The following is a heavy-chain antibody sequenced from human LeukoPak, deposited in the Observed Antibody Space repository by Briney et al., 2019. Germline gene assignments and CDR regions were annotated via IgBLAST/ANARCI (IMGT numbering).Heavy chain of an antibody. J-gene: IGHJ1*01. Sequence: GGSLRLSCAASGFTFSSYAMSWVRQAPGKGLEWVSAISGSGSSTYYADSVKGRFTISRDSPKNTLSLQMNSLRVEDTAVYYCARSLTAREYFQHWGQGTLVTVSS. CDR3: ARSLTAREYFQH. D-gene: IGHD6-6*01. V-gene: IGHV3-23*01. CDR1: GFTFSSYA. CDR2: ISGSGSST.